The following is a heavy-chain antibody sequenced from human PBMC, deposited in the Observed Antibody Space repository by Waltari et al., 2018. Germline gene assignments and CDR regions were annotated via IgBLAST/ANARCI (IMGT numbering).Heavy chain of an antibody. J-gene: IGHJ2*01. CDR3: ARVRWDYNTGWGFFDV. D-gene: IGHD6-19*01. V-gene: IGHV4-31*02. Sequence: WSRHHPGQGLEWIGYIYATGRTKYTPSLQSRVTIAVDTSTNQFSLKLNSVTAADTAIYHCARVRWDYNTGWGFFDVWGRGTLVTVSS. CDR2: IYATGRT.